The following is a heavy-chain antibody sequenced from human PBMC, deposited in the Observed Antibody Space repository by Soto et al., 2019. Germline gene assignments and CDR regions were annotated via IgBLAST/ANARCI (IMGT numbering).Heavy chain of an antibody. CDR2: ISWNSGSI. CDR3: AKDKLGIAAAGTNFDY. Sequence: DVQLVESGGGLVQPGRSLRLSCAASGFTFDDYAMHWVRQAPGKGLEWVSGISWNSGSIGYADSVKGRFTISRDNAKNSLYLQMNSLRAEDTALYYCAKDKLGIAAAGTNFDYWGQGTLVTVSS. D-gene: IGHD6-13*01. J-gene: IGHJ4*02. V-gene: IGHV3-9*01. CDR1: GFTFDDYA.